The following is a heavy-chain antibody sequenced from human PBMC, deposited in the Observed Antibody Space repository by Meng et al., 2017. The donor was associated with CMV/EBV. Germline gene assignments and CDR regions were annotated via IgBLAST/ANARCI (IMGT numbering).Heavy chain of an antibody. V-gene: IGHV3-23*01. Sequence: FSSYAIGWVRQAPGKGLEWVSAISGSGGSTYYADSVKGRFTISSDNSKNTLYLQMNSLRAEDTAVYYCAKDMGLVFSYSGYDPFDYWGQGTLVTVSS. J-gene: IGHJ4*02. CDR1: FSSYA. CDR2: ISGSGGST. CDR3: AKDMGLVFSYSGYDPFDY. D-gene: IGHD5-12*01.